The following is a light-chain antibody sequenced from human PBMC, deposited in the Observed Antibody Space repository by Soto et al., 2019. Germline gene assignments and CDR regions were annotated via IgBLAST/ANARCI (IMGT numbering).Light chain of an antibody. CDR1: SSDIGCYDY. J-gene: IGLJ1*01. CDR2: EVN. Sequence: QSALTQPASVSGSPGQSITISCTGTSSDIGCYDYVSWYQHHSGKAPKLMIYEVNSRPSGVSNRFSGSKSVNTASLTISGLQAEDEADYFCSSHSSSSAYYVFGTGTKLTVL. CDR3: SSHSSSSAYYV. V-gene: IGLV2-14*01.